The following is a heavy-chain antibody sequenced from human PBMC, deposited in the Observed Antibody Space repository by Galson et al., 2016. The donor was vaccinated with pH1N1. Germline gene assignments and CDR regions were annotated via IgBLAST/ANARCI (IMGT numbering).Heavy chain of an antibody. CDR2: IDPSSGST. J-gene: IGHJ4*02. V-gene: IGHV1-46*03. CDR3: ARRYYFEY. Sequence: SVKVSCKASGYTLSRYYMHWLRQAPGQGLEWMGMIDPSSGSTTYAQKFQGRVTMTHDTATNTVYMELSSLRSDDAAVYYCARRYYFEYWGQGTLVAVSS. CDR1: GYTLSRYY.